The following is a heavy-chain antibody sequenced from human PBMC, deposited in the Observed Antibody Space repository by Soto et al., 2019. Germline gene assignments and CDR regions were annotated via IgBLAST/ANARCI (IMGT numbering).Heavy chain of an antibody. V-gene: IGHV4-31*03. Sequence: SETLSLTCSVSGDSILNGGYYWTWIRQHPGKGLEWIGYIYSIGTTFYNPSLKSRVSVSVDVSKNLFSLTLTSATAADTAVYYCARRQKSAPTVHWFFDLWGRGTLVTVSS. J-gene: IGHJ2*01. CDR3: ARRQKSAPTVHWFFDL. CDR1: GDSILNGGYY. CDR2: IYSIGTT. D-gene: IGHD6-6*01.